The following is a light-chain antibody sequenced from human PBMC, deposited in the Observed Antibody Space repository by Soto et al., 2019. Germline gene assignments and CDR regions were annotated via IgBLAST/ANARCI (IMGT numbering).Light chain of an antibody. CDR1: QSVRSD. V-gene: IGKV3-15*01. J-gene: IGKJ1*01. CDR2: AAS. CDR3: QQYNQWPTWT. Sequence: EIVMTQSPATLSVSPGEGATLSCRASQSVRSDLAWYQQRPGQAPRLLIYAASTRATGVPARFSGSGSGTEFILTISSLQSEDFAVYYCQQYNQWPTWTFGQGTKVDIK.